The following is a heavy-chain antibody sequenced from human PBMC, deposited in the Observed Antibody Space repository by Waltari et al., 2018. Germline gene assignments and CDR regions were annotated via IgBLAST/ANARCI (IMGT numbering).Heavy chain of an antibody. V-gene: IGHV4-59*01. CDR3: ARWGLVVPAAISYYGMDV. D-gene: IGHD2-2*01. CDR1: GGSISSYY. J-gene: IGHJ6*02. Sequence: QVQLQESGPGLVKPSETLSLTCTVSGGSISSYYWSWIRQPPGKGLEWIGYIYYSGSTNYNPSLMSRVTISVDTSKNQFSLKLSSVTAADTAVYYCARWGLVVPAAISYYGMDVWGQGTTVTVSS. CDR2: IYYSGST.